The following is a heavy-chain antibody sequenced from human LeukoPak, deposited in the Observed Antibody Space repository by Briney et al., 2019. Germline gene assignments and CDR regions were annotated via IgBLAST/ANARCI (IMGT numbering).Heavy chain of an antibody. V-gene: IGHV1-46*01. CDR1: GYTFTSYY. Sequence: ASVKVSCKASGYTFTSYYMHWVRQAPGQGLEWMGIINPSGGSTSYAQKFQGRDTMTRDMSTSTVYMELSSLRSEDTAVYYCARGQEGALTGYWGQGTLVTVSS. J-gene: IGHJ4*02. CDR2: INPSGGST. D-gene: IGHD3-16*01. CDR3: ARGQEGALTGY.